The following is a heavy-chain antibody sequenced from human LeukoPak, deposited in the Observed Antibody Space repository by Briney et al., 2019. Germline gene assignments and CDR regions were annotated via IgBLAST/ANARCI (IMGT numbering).Heavy chain of an antibody. D-gene: IGHD3-10*01. V-gene: IGHV4-59*12. J-gene: IGHJ6*03. CDR1: GDSISCYY. CDR2: FYYSGRT. Sequence: SEALAPTWTVSGDSISCYYWGLVRPPPGKGAGVVGDFYYSGRTNYNPSLKSRLTISVDTSKNQFSLKLSSVTAADTAVYYCARSRGDGSGSRLYYYYMDVWGKGTTVTVSS. CDR3: ARSRGDGSGSRLYYYYMDV.